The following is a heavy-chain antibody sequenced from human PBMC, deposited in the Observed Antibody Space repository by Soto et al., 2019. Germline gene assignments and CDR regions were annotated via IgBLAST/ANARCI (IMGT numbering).Heavy chain of an antibody. D-gene: IGHD4-17*01. CDR2: IIPIFGTA. J-gene: IGHJ4*02. CDR3: ARGSTLRWSNHADFDY. CDR1: GGTFSSYA. Sequence: QVQLVQSGAEVKKPGSSVKVSCKASGGTFSSYAISWVRQAPGQGLEWMGGIIPIFGTANYAQKFQGRVTRTAEDSTSAAYMELSSLGSEDTAVYYCARGSTLRWSNHADFDYWGQGTLVTVSS. V-gene: IGHV1-69*12.